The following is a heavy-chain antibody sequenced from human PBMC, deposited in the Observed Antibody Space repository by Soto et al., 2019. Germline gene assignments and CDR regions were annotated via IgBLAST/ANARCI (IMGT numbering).Heavy chain of an antibody. CDR3: AREGMTTVASYYFDY. CDR2: IYTSGST. V-gene: IGHV4-4*07. Sequence: PSETLSLTCTVSGGSISSYYWSWIRQPAGKGLGWIGRIYTSGSTNYNPSLKSRVTMSVDTSKNQFSLKLSSVTAADTAVHYCAREGMTTVASYYFDYWGQGTLVTVSS. CDR1: GGSISSYY. J-gene: IGHJ4*02. D-gene: IGHD4-17*01.